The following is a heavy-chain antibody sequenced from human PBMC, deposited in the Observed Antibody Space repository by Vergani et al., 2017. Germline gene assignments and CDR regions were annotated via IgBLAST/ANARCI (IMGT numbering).Heavy chain of an antibody. CDR2: MNPNSGNT. CDR1: GYTFTSYD. CDR3: ARPHGDILPPDPRRLDY. V-gene: IGHV1-8*01. Sequence: QVQLVQSGAEVKKPGASVKVSCKASGYTFTSYDINWVRQATGQGLEWMGWMNPNSGNTGYAQKFQGRVTMTRNTSISTAYMELSNLRSEDTAVYYCARPHGDILPPDPRRLDYWGQGTLVTVSS. J-gene: IGHJ4*02.